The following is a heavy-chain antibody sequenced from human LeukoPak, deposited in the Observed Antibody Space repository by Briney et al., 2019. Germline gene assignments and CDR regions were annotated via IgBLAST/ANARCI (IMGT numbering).Heavy chain of an antibody. J-gene: IGHJ4*02. V-gene: IGHV3-74*01. D-gene: IGHD3-3*01. CDR1: GFTLSSYW. Sequence: GGSLRLSCAASGFTLSSYWMHWVRQAPGKGLVWVSRINSDGSSTSYADSVKGRFTISRDNAKNMLYLQMNSLRAEDTAVYYCAKGGYYTQTSFDYWGQGTPVTVSS. CDR3: AKGGYYTQTSFDY. CDR2: INSDGSST.